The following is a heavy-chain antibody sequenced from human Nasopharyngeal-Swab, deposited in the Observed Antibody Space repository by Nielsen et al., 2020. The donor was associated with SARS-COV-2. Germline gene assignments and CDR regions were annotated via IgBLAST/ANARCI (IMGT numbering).Heavy chain of an antibody. Sequence: WIRQPPGKGLEWIGYIYYSGSTYYNPSLKSRVTISVDTSKNQFSLKLSSVTAADTAVYYCARARLWFGELFNYFDYWGQGTPVTVSS. D-gene: IGHD3-10*01. V-gene: IGHV4-30-4*01. J-gene: IGHJ4*02. CDR3: ARARLWFGELFNYFDY. CDR2: IYYSGST.